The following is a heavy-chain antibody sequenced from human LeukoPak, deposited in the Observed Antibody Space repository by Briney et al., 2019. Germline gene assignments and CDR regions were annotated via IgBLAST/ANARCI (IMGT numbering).Heavy chain of an antibody. CDR3: AREGLEAGTPGY. D-gene: IGHD6-13*01. CDR2: IYHSGST. V-gene: IGHV4-38-2*02. CDR1: GYSISSGYY. Sequence: SETLSLTCTVSGYSISSGYYWGWIRQPPGKGLGWIGSIYHSGSTYYNPSLKSRVTISVDTSKNQFSLKLSSVTAADTAVYYCAREGLEAGTPGYWGQGTLVTVSS. J-gene: IGHJ4*02.